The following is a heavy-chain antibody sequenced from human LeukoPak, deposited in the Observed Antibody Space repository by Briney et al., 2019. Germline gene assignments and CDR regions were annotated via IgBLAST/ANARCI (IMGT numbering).Heavy chain of an antibody. CDR2: ISGRGGST. Sequence: GGALRLSCAASGFTFSSYAMSWVRQAPGKGLEWVSAISGRGGSTYYADSVKGRFTISRDNSKNTLYLQMNSLRAGDTAVYYCAKTGYSSGRYRKANWFDPWGQGTLVTVSS. V-gene: IGHV3-23*01. J-gene: IGHJ5*02. CDR1: GFTFSSYA. D-gene: IGHD6-19*01. CDR3: AKTGYSSGRYRKANWFDP.